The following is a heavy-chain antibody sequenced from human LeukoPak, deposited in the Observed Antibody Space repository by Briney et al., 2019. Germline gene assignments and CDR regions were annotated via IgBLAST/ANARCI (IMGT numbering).Heavy chain of an antibody. J-gene: IGHJ4*02. D-gene: IGHD1-26*01. CDR2: IYSSGST. Sequence: PSETLSLTCTVSGGSISSGNYYWTWLRQPAGKGLEWIGRIYSSGSTSNNPSLKSRVTISLDTSKNQFSLNLSSVTAADTAVYYCARSPYSGTYGVWGQGTLVTVSS. CDR3: ARSPYSGTYGV. CDR1: GGSISSGNYY. V-gene: IGHV4-61*02.